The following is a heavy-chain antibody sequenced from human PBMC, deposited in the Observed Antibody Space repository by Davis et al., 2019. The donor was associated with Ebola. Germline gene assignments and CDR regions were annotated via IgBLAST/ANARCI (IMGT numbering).Heavy chain of an antibody. CDR3: VKDFWSDDPSY. CDR1: GYPFTSYG. Sequence: ASVKVSCKASGYPFTSYGITWVRQAPGQGLEWMGWSYPSNGNTHYAQKLQDRVTMTTDTSTSTAYMELRSLRNDDTAMYYCVKDFWSDDPSYWGQGTLVTVSS. J-gene: IGHJ4*02. D-gene: IGHD3-3*01. CDR2: SYPSNGNT. V-gene: IGHV1-18*01.